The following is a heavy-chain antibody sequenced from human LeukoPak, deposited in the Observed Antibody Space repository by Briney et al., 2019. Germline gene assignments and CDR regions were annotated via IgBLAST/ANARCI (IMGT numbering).Heavy chain of an antibody. D-gene: IGHD6-19*01. CDR1: GASISSYY. Sequence: SETLSLTCTVSGASISSYYWSWIRQPPGKGLEWIGDIYYSGSIKYNPSLKSRVTISVDTSKNQFSLKLSSVTAADTAVYYCARTYSSGWYRLDYWGQGTLVTVSS. CDR3: ARTYSSGWYRLDY. V-gene: IGHV4-59*01. J-gene: IGHJ4*02. CDR2: IYYSGSI.